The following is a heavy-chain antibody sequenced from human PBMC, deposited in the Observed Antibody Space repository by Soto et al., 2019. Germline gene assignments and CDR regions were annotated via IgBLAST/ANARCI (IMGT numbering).Heavy chain of an antibody. Sequence: QVQLQESAPGLVKPSETLSLTCTVSGGSISSYYWSWIRQPAGKGLEWIGRIYTSGSTNYNPSLKSRVTMSVDTSKNQFSLKLSSVTAADTAVYYCAGDPYSSSWLNYYYGMDVWGQGTTVTVSS. J-gene: IGHJ6*02. D-gene: IGHD6-13*01. CDR1: GGSISSYY. V-gene: IGHV4-4*07. CDR2: IYTSGST. CDR3: AGDPYSSSWLNYYYGMDV.